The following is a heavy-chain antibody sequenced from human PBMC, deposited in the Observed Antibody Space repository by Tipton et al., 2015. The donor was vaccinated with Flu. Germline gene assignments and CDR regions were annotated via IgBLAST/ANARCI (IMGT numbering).Heavy chain of an antibody. CDR3: ARGTSVTNFFDY. CDR1: GFTVSPNY. D-gene: IGHD4-17*01. CDR2: IHGVDST. V-gene: IGHV3-66*01. J-gene: IGHJ4*02. Sequence: SLRLSCAVSGFTVSPNYMSWVRQASGKGLEWVSAIHGVDSTYYADSVKGRFTISRDNSKNTLYLQMNTLSPEDTAVYFCARGTSVTNFFDYWGQGTLVTVSS.